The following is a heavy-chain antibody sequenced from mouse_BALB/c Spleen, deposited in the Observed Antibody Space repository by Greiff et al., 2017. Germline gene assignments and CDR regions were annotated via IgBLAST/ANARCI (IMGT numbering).Heavy chain of an antibody. CDR1: GYSITSGYS. V-gene: IGHV3-1*02. CDR3: ARNFDYYGSSLYAMDY. Sequence: EVKLVESGPDLVKPSQSLSLTCTVTGYSITSGYSWHWIRQFPGNKLEWMGYIHYSGSTNYNPSLKSRISITRDTSKNQFFLQLNSVTTEDTATYYCARNFDYYGSSLYAMDYWGQGTSVTVSS. J-gene: IGHJ4*01. CDR2: IHYSGST. D-gene: IGHD1-1*01.